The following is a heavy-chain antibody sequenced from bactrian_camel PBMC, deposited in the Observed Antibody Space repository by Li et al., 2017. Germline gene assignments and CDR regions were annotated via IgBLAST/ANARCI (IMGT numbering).Heavy chain of an antibody. CDR2: TSRDSGST. Sequence: VQLVESGGGSVQAGGSLRLSCAVSGFPYSSNCMGWFRQAPGKEREGVAATSRDSGSTFLADSVKGRFTISRDNAKNTVYLQMNSLKPEDTAVYYCAARPEWPGSLSWRRSYEYNYWGQGTQVTVS. CDR3: AARPEWPGSLSWRRSYEYNY. D-gene: IGHD1*01. V-gene: IGHV3S40*01. CDR1: GFPYSSNC. J-gene: IGHJ4*01.